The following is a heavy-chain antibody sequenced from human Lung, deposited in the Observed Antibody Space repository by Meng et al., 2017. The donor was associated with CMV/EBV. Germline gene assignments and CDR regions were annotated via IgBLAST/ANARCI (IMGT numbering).Heavy chain of an antibody. D-gene: IGHD6-13*01. J-gene: IGHJ4*02. Sequence: SVXVSXXASGYTFTGYYMHWVRQAPGQGLEWMGWISPNSGGTNYAQNFQGRVTMTRDTSISTAYMELSRLRSDDTAVYYCARGDYSSTLPFDYWGQGTLVTFSS. CDR2: ISPNSGGT. CDR3: ARGDYSSTLPFDY. V-gene: IGHV1-2*02. CDR1: GYTFTGYY.